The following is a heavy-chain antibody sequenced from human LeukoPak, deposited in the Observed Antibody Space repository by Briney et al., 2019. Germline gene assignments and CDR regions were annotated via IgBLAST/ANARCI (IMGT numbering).Heavy chain of an antibody. V-gene: IGHV4-4*07. D-gene: IGHD3-10*01. J-gene: IGHJ5*02. Sequence: SETLSLTCTGSGGSINSYWSWMRQPAGKRLEWIGRSSGSGSTTYNPSLKSRLSISIDTSKNQFSLKLMSVTAADTAVYYCARDSGTTGEVKFDPWGQGTLVTVSP. CDR1: GGSINSY. CDR3: ARDSGTTGEVKFDP. CDR2: SSGSGST.